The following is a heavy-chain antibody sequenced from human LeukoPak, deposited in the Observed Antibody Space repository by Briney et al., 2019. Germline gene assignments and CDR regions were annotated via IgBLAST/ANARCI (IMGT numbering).Heavy chain of an antibody. V-gene: IGHV3-30*03. CDR1: GFTFSSEG. CDR2: ISYDGSYQ. CDR3: ARGRGYSYGFEFDYYYYMDV. J-gene: IGHJ6*03. D-gene: IGHD5-18*01. Sequence: GGSLRLSCVASGFTFSSEGMHWVRQAPGKGLEWVAVISYDGSYQKYADSVRGRFTISRDNSKNSLYLQMNSLRAEDTAVYYCARGRGYSYGFEFDYYYYMDVWGKGTTVTISS.